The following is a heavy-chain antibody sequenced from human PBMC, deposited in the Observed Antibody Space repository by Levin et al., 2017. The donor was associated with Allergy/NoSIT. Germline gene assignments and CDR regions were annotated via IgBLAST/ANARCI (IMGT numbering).Heavy chain of an antibody. V-gene: IGHV3-23*01. D-gene: IGHD2/OR15-2a*01. J-gene: IGHJ6*03. CDR1: GFTFNNFA. CDR3: PKTPAPRIQVLLPYYYYYMDV. CDR2: IRGNGGTT. Sequence: GESLKISCAGSGFTFNNFAMNWVRQTPGKGLEWVSSIRGNGGTTYYADSVKGRFTISRDNSKNTLYLQRNSLRTDDTAIYYCPKTPAPRIQVLLPYYYYYMDVWGKGTTVTVSS.